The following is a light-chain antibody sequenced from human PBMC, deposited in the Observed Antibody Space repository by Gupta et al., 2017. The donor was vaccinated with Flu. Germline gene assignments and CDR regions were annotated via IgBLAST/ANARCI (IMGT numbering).Light chain of an antibody. V-gene: IGKV1-39*01. J-gene: IGKJ2*03. CDR3: HQSYSSPYS. CDR1: ENVDTY. Sequence: PSSLSASLGDRVIITCRASENVDTYLNWYQQRPGKAPELLIYDTSTLQRGVPSCFSGSGSETDFTLTISSLQPEDFATYFCHQSYSSPYSFGQGTKLDIK. CDR2: DTS.